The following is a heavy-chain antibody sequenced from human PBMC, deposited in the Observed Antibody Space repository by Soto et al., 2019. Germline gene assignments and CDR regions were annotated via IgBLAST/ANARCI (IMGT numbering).Heavy chain of an antibody. CDR3: ARAPDNYYFDS. CDR1: GGSFNGYY. Sequence: SETLSLTCAVYGGSFNGYYWTWIRQPPGKGPEWIGDINHSGSTNYNPSLKSRVTISVDTSKNQFSLKLRSVTAADMAVFYRARAPDNYYFDSWGQGTLVTVSS. J-gene: IGHJ4*02. V-gene: IGHV4-34*01. D-gene: IGHD1-1*01. CDR2: INHSGST.